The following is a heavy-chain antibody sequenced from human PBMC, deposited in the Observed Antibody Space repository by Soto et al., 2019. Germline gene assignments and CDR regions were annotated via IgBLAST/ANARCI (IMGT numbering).Heavy chain of an antibody. J-gene: IGHJ6*03. CDR2: IYYSGST. CDR3: ARRLQGSSSGWYKGSYYMDV. CDR1: GGSISSSSYY. D-gene: IGHD6-19*01. V-gene: IGHV4-39*01. Sequence: SETLSLACTVSGGSISSSSYYWGWIRQPPGKGLEWIGSIYYSGSTYYNPSLKSRVTISVDTSKNQFSLKLSSVTAADTAVYYCARRLQGSSSGWYKGSYYMDVWGKGTTVTVSS.